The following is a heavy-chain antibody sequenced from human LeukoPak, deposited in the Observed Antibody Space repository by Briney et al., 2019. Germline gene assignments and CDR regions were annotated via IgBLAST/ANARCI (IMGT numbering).Heavy chain of an antibody. D-gene: IGHD3-10*01. CDR3: AKLASYYGSGSYYLRYYYYYYMDV. CDR2: ISGSGGST. CDR1: GFTFSSYG. Sequence: GGSLRLSCAASGFTFSSYGMSWVRQAPGKGLEWVSAISGSGGSTYYADSVKGRFIISRDNSKNTLYLQMNSLRAEDTAVYYCAKLASYYGSGSYYLRYYYYYYMDVWGKGTTVTISS. V-gene: IGHV3-23*01. J-gene: IGHJ6*03.